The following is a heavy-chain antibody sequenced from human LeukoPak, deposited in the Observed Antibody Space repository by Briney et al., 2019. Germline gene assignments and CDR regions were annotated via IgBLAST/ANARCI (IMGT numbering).Heavy chain of an antibody. V-gene: IGHV4-59*01. CDR1: GGSISTYY. J-gene: IGHJ4*02. Sequence: SSETLSLTCTVSGGSISTYYWSWIRQSPGKGLEWIGYIYYTGSTNYNPSLKSRVTISLDMSKNQFSLRLSSVTAADTAVYYCARDRGSSGWHYYFDYWGQGTLVTVSS. CDR3: ARDRGSSGWHYYFDY. D-gene: IGHD6-19*01. CDR2: IYYTGST.